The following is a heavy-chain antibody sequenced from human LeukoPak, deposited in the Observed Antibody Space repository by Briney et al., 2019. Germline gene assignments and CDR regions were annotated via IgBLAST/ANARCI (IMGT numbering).Heavy chain of an antibody. CDR3: ARGNGYNAY. D-gene: IGHD5-24*01. CDR1: GISISGYY. J-gene: IGHJ4*02. V-gene: IGHV4-59*01. Sequence: SETLSLTCTVSGISISGYYWSWIRQPPGKGPEWIGYIFYSGSTNYSPSLKSRVTISVDTSKNQFSLKLTSVTAADTAVYYCARGNGYNAYWGQGTLVTVSS. CDR2: IFYSGST.